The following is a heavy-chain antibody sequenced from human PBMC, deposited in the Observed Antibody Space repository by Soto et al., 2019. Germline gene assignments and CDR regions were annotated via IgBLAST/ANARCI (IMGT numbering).Heavy chain of an antibody. CDR3: ARWGSTMYYDFWSGYKGDAFDI. CDR1: GGSFSGYY. V-gene: IGHV4-34*01. D-gene: IGHD3-3*01. Sequence: PXATLSLTCAVYGGSFSGYYWSWIRQPPGKGLEWIGEINHSGSTNYNPSLKSRVTISVDTSKNQFSLKLSSVTAAETAVYYCARWGSTMYYDFWSGYKGDAFDIWGQGTMVTVSS. CDR2: INHSGST. J-gene: IGHJ3*02.